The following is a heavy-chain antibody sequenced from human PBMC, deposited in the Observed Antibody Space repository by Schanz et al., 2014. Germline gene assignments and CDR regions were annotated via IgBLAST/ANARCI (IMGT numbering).Heavy chain of an antibody. V-gene: IGHV3-48*01. CDR1: GFSFSSYS. D-gene: IGHD1-1*01. CDR2: ISSGGTTI. J-gene: IGHJ4*02. Sequence: VQLVESGGGVVQPGRSLRLSCAVSGFSFSSYSMSWVRQAPGKGLEWIAYISSGGTTIYYADSVKGRFTISRDNAKSSLYLQMNSLRSEDTAVYYCTRDRGALINHNDALDLWGQGTLVTVSS. CDR3: TRDRGALINHNDALDL.